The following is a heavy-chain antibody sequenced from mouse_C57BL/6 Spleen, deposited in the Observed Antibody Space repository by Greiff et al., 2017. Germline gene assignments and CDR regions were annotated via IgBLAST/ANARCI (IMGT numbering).Heavy chain of an antibody. Sequence: QVTLKVSGPGILQPSQTLSLTCSFSGFSLRTFGMGVGWIRQPSGKGLEWLAHIWWDDDKYYNPALKSRLTISKDTSKNQVFLKIANVDTADTATYCCVRLRAPTVVGGNYFDYGGQGTTLTVSS. CDR3: VRLRAPTVVGGNYFDY. V-gene: IGHV8-8*01. D-gene: IGHD1-1*01. J-gene: IGHJ2*01. CDR1: GFSLRTFGMG. CDR2: IWWDDDK.